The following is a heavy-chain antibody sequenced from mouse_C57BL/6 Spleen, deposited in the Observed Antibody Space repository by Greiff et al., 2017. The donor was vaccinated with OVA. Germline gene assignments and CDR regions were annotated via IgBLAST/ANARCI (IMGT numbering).Heavy chain of an antibody. CDR2: IYPSDSET. CDR3: ARGGYSNYPYFDY. D-gene: IGHD2-5*01. CDR1: GYTFTSYW. Sequence: QVQLQQPGAELVRPGSSVKLSCKASGYTFTSYWMDWVKQRPGQGLEWIGNIYPSDSETHYNQKFKDKATLTVDKSSSTAYMQLSSLTSEDSAVYYWARGGYSNYPYFDYWGQGTTLTVSS. V-gene: IGHV1-61*01. J-gene: IGHJ2*01.